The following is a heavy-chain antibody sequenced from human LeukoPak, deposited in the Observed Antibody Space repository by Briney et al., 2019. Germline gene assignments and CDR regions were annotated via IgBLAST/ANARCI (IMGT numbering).Heavy chain of an antibody. Sequence: SETLSLTCAVYGGSFSGYYWSWIRQPPGKGLEWIGEINHSGSTNCNPSLKSRVTISVDTSKNRFSLKLSSVTAADTAVYYCARGYRYYDSSARDYYYYGMDVWGQGTTVTVSS. CDR3: ARGYRYYDSSARDYYYYGMDV. D-gene: IGHD3-22*01. CDR1: GGSFSGYY. J-gene: IGHJ6*02. CDR2: INHSGST. V-gene: IGHV4-34*01.